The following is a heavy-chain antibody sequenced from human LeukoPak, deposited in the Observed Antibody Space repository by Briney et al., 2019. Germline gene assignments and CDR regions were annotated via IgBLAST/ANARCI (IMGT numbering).Heavy chain of an antibody. CDR3: ARGRFRSDMVAGLDRTRYNWFDP. Sequence: SETLSLTCAVYGGSFSGYYWSWIRQPPGKGLEWIGEINHSGSTNYNPSLKSRVTISVDTSKNQFSLKLSSVTAADTAVYYCARGRFRSDMVAGLDRTRYNWFDPWGQGTLVTVSS. V-gene: IGHV4-34*01. CDR2: INHSGST. CDR1: GGSFSGYY. J-gene: IGHJ5*02. D-gene: IGHD2-15*01.